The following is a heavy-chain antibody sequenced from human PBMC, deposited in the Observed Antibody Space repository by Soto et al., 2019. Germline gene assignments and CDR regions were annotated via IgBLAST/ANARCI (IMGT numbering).Heavy chain of an antibody. J-gene: IGHJ4*02. Sequence: EVQLVESGGGLVQPGGSLRLSCAASGFTFSSYWMHWVRQAPGKGLVWVSRINSDGSSTSYADSVKGRFTISRDNAKNELYLQMNSLTADDTAVYYCARDRDYYGSGVFDYWGQGTLVTVSS. CDR3: ARDRDYYGSGVFDY. CDR2: INSDGSST. CDR1: GFTFSSYW. D-gene: IGHD3-10*01. V-gene: IGHV3-74*01.